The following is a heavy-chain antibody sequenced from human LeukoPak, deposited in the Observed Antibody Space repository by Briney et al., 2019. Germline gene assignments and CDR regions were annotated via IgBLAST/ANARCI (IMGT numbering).Heavy chain of an antibody. J-gene: IGHJ6*02. V-gene: IGHV3-30-3*01. CDR1: GFTFSSYA. Sequence: HPGGSLRLSCAASGFTFSSYAMHWVRQAPGKGLEWVAVISYDGSNKYYADSVKGRFTISRDNSKNTLYLQMNSLRAEDTAVYYCARDRDTYYDFWSGYYYFREETPGARYGMDVWGQGTTVTVSS. CDR3: ARDRDTYYDFWSGYYYFREETPGARYGMDV. CDR2: ISYDGSNK. D-gene: IGHD3-3*01.